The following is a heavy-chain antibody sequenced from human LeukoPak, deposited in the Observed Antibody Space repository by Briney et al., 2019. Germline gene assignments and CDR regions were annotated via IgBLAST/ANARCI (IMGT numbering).Heavy chain of an antibody. CDR1: GYTFTSYT. V-gene: IGHV1-3*01. J-gene: IGHJ4*02. Sequence: GASVKVSCKASGYTFTSYTMHWVWQAPGQRLGWMGWINGGNGNTKYTQRFKGRITITRDTSASTAYMELSSLRSEDTAVYYCASGYYGSETSFDFWGEGTLVTVSS. CDR2: INGGNGNT. D-gene: IGHD3-10*01. CDR3: ASGYYGSETSFDF.